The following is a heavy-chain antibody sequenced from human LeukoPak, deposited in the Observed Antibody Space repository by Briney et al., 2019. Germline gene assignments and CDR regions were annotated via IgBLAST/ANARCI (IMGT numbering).Heavy chain of an antibody. CDR3: ARGSTYTYYYGSGSYSPLDY. CDR2: IYYSGST. Sequence: SETLSLTCTVSGGSISSYYWSWIRQPPGKELEWIGYIYYSGSTNYNPSLKSRVTISVDTSKNQFSLKLSSVTAADTAVYYCARGSTYTYYYGSGSYSPLDYWGQGTLVTVSS. V-gene: IGHV4-59*12. D-gene: IGHD3-10*01. J-gene: IGHJ4*02. CDR1: GGSISSYY.